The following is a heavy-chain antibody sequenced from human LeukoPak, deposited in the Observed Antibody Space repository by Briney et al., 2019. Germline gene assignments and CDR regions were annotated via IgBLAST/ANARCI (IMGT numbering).Heavy chain of an antibody. J-gene: IGHJ4*02. Sequence: GGSLRLSCAASGFTFSSYSMNWVRQAPGKGLEWVSYISSSSTIHYADSVKGRFTISRDNAKNSLYLQMNSLRAEDTAVYYCASALRYFDWLFGNFDYWGQGTLVTVSS. D-gene: IGHD3-9*01. CDR1: GFTFSSYS. CDR2: ISSSSTI. CDR3: ASALRYFDWLFGNFDY. V-gene: IGHV3-48*04.